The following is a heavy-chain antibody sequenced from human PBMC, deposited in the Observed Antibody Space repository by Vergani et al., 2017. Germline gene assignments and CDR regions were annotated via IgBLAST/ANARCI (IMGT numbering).Heavy chain of an antibody. D-gene: IGHD2-2*01. Sequence: QVQLQESGPGLVKSSETLSLTCSVSFDSIRNLYCNWIRQPPGKGLEWIGSIHYSENTNYNPSLKTRVTISVDTSKNQFSLTLTSVTAADTAVYYCARDRVPAARLNWFDPWGQGTLVTVSS. CDR1: FDSIRNLY. CDR3: ARDRVPAARLNWFDP. CDR2: IHYSENT. J-gene: IGHJ5*02. V-gene: IGHV4-59*11.